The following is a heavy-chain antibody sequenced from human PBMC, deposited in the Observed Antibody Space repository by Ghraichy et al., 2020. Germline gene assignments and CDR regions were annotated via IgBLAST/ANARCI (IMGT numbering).Heavy chain of an antibody. D-gene: IGHD3-3*01. V-gene: IGHV4-59*08. J-gene: IGHJ3*02. Sequence: SETLSLTCTVSGGSISSYYWSWIRQPPGKGLEWIGYIYYSGSTNYNPSLKSRVTISVDTSKNQFSLKLSSVTAADTAVYYCARRAIFGVVIIRHDAFDIWGQGTMVTVSS. CDR1: GGSISSYY. CDR2: IYYSGST. CDR3: ARRAIFGVVIIRHDAFDI.